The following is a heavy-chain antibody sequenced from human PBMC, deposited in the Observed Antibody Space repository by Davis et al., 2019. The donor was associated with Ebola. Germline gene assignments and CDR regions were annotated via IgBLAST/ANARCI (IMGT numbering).Heavy chain of an antibody. J-gene: IGHJ4*02. Sequence: PSETLSLTCTVSGGSISNHDYYWGWIRQPPGKGLEWIANMYYSGSTYYNPSLKSRVTISIDTSNNQFSLRLTSVTAADTAVYYCARQSRRFDSWGRGTLDTVSS. V-gene: IGHV4-39*01. CDR3: ARQSRRFDS. CDR1: GGSISNHDYY. CDR2: MYYSGST.